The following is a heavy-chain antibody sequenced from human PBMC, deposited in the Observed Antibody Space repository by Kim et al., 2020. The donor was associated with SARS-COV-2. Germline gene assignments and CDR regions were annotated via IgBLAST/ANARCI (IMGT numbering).Heavy chain of an antibody. D-gene: IGHD3-22*01. CDR3: SSPSITMIVVANYYYYGMDV. CDR1: GGTFSSYA. V-gene: IGHV1-69*13. Sequence: ASVKVSCKASGGTFSSYAISWVRQAPGQGLEWMGGIIPIFGTANYAQKFQGRVTITADESTSTAYMELSSLRSEDTAVYYCSSPSITMIVVANYYYYGMDVWGQGTTVTVSS. CDR2: IIPIFGTA. J-gene: IGHJ6*02.